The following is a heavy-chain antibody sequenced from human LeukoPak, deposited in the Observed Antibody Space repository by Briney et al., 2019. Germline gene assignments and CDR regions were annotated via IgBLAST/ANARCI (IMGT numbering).Heavy chain of an antibody. CDR2: INHSGST. CDR3: ARSYSSSWYPTRRFDP. CDR1: GGSFSGYY. Sequence: SSETLSLTCAVYGGSFSGYYWSWIRQPPGKGLEWIGEINHSGSTNYNPSLKSRVTISVDTSKNQFSLKLSSVTAADTAVYYCARSYSSSWYPTRRFDPWGQGTLVTVSS. D-gene: IGHD6-13*01. V-gene: IGHV4-34*01. J-gene: IGHJ5*02.